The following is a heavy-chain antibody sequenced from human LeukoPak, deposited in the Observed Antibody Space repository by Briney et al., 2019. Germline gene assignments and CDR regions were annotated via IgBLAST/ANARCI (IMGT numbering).Heavy chain of an antibody. J-gene: IGHJ3*01. V-gene: IGHV3-23*01. CDR1: GFTLSNYD. D-gene: IGHD4-17*01. Sequence: GGPLRLSCAASGFTLSNYDMAWLRQPPGKGLEWVAAVRGSGYSTSYADSARGRFTISRDNSKTTLYLQMNSLRAEDTAVYYCGKDPNGDYLGAFDFWGQGTMVTVSS. CDR3: GKDPNGDYLGAFDF. CDR2: VRGSGYST.